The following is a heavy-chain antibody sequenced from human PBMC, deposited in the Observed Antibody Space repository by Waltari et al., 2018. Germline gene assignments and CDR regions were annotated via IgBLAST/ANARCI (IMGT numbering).Heavy chain of an antibody. Sequence: ESGPALVKPTQTLTLTCTFSGFSLSTSGMCVSWIRQPPGKGLEWIGSIYYSGSTYYNPSLKSRVTISVDTSKNQFSLKLSSVTAADTAVYYCARARVRVPFDYWGQGTLVTVSS. V-gene: IGHV4-39*07. CDR2: IYYSGST. CDR3: ARARVRVPFDY. J-gene: IGHJ4*02. CDR1: GFSLSTSGMC.